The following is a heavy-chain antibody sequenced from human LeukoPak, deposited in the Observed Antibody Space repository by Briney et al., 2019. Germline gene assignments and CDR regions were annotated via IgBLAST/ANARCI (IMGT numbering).Heavy chain of an antibody. CDR1: GYTFSDYD. V-gene: IGHV1-8*01. CDR3: ARVVMKAFYYYYMDV. CDR2: MNPTSGDT. J-gene: IGHJ6*03. Sequence: ASVKVSCKASGYTFSDYDVNWVRQAPGQGLEWMGWMNPTSGDTGYAQKFQGRVTMTRSMSKNTAYMELSRLRSEDPAVYFCARVVMKAFYYYYMDVWGKGTTIIISS. D-gene: IGHD2-21*01.